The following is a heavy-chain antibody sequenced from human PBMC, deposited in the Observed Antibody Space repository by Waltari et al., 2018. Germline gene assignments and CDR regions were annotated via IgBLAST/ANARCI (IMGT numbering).Heavy chain of an antibody. Sequence: EVQLVESGGGLVKPGGSLRLSCAASGFTFSSYSMNWVRQAPGKGLEWVSSISSSSSYIYYADSVKGRFTISRDNSKNTLYLQMNSLRAEDTAVYYCAKEGRWYYFDYWGQGTLVTVSS. V-gene: IGHV3-21*04. CDR3: AKEGRWYYFDY. CDR2: ISSSSSYI. D-gene: IGHD2-15*01. CDR1: GFTFSSYS. J-gene: IGHJ4*02.